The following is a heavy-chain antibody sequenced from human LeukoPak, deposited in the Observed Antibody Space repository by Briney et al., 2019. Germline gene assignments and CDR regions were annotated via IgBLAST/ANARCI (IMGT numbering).Heavy chain of an antibody. Sequence: SEILSLTCTVSGGSISSYYWGWIRQPPGKGLEWIGSIYYSGSTYYNPSLKSRVTISVDTSKNQFSLKLSSVTAADTAVYYCARQDGHWFDPWGQGTLVTVSS. J-gene: IGHJ5*02. CDR1: GGSISSYY. V-gene: IGHV4-39*01. CDR2: IYYSGST. D-gene: IGHD5-24*01. CDR3: ARQDGHWFDP.